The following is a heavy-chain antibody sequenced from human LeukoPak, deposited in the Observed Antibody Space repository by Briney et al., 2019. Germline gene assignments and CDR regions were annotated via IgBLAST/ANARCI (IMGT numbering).Heavy chain of an antibody. CDR1: GFTFSSYA. CDR2: ISYDGSNK. CDR3: ARDYAGKYYFDY. Sequence: GGSLRLSCAASGFTFSSYAMHWVRQAPGKGLEWVAVISYDGSNKYYADSVKGRFTISRDNSKNTLYLQMNSLRAEDTAVYYCARDYAGKYYFDYWGQGTLVTVSS. D-gene: IGHD3-16*01. V-gene: IGHV3-30*04. J-gene: IGHJ4*02.